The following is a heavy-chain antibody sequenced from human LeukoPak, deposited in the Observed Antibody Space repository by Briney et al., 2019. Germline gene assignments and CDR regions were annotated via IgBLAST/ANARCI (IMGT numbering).Heavy chain of an antibody. Sequence: GESLKISCKGSGYSFTSYWIAWVRQFPGKGLGWLGIIYPGDSDTRYSPSFQGQVTISADKSISTAYLQWSSLKASDTAMYYCARGSMVRGVIITSNYYYYGMDVWGQGTTVTVSS. D-gene: IGHD3-10*01. CDR1: GYSFTSYW. J-gene: IGHJ6*02. CDR2: IYPGDSDT. V-gene: IGHV5-51*01. CDR3: ARGSMVRGVIITSNYYYYGMDV.